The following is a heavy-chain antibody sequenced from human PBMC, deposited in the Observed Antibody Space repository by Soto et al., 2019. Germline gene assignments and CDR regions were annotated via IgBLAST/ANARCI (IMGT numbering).Heavy chain of an antibody. CDR1: GFPINVTY. J-gene: IGHJ2*01. Sequence: EVQLVESGGALIQPGGSLRLSCAASGFPINVTYLSWVRQAPGKGLEWLSVLYADGSTYYIDSVKGRFRISRDNAKNTLYLQMDNLRADDTAMYFCARTAEGDTPRTHWYFDLWGHGTPVTVSS. CDR2: LYADGST. CDR3: ARTAEGDTPRTHWYFDL. D-gene: IGHD6-25*01. V-gene: IGHV3-53*02.